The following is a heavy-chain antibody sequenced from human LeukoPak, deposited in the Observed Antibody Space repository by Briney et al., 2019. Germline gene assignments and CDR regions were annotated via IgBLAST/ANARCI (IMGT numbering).Heavy chain of an antibody. CDR3: ARRVTGSSGWLFDY. D-gene: IGHD6-19*01. CDR2: LYSGGDT. J-gene: IGHJ4*02. V-gene: IGHV3-53*01. CDR1: GLSVSSNY. Sequence: GGSLRLSCAASGLSVSSNYMSWVRQAPGSGLEWVSVLYSGGDTYYADSVKGRFTISRDNSKNTLYLQMNSLRADDTAVYYCARRVTGSSGWLFDYWGQGTLVTVSS.